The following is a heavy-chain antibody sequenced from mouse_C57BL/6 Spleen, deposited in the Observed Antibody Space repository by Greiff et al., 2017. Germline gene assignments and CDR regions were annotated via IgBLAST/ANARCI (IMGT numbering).Heavy chain of an antibody. J-gene: IGHJ3*01. V-gene: IGHV6-3*01. CDR2: IRLKSDNYAT. CDR3: SKLPWFAY. D-gene: IGHD2-1*01. CDR1: GFTFSNYW. Sequence: EVKLVESGGGLVQPGGSMKLSCVASGFTFSNYWMNWVRQSPEKGLEWVAQIRLKSDNYATHYAESVKGRFTISRDDSKSSVYLQMNNVRAEDTGIYYCSKLPWFAYWGQGTLVTVSA.